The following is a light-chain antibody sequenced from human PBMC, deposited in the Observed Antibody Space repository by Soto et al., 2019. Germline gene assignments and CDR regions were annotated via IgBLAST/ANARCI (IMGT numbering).Light chain of an antibody. J-gene: IGKJ1*01. V-gene: IGKV3-20*01. Sequence: ENVLTQSPGTLSLSPGERASLSCRASQSVSSTYLAWYQQKPGQAPRLLIYATSTRATGIPDRFSGSGSGTDFTLTISRLEPEDFAMYYCQQYGSSLWTFGQGTKVEIK. CDR3: QQYGSSLWT. CDR2: ATS. CDR1: QSVSSTY.